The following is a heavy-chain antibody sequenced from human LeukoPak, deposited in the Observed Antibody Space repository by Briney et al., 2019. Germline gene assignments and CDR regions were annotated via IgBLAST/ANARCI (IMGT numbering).Heavy chain of an antibody. Sequence: ASVKVSCKASGYTFTGYYMYWVRQAPGQGLEWMGRINPNSGGTNYAQKFQGRVTMTRDTSISTAYMELSRLRSDDTAVYYCAYQYCSGGSCYTSFDYWGQGTLVTVSS. J-gene: IGHJ4*02. CDR2: INPNSGGT. CDR1: GYTFTGYY. CDR3: AYQYCSGGSCYTSFDY. V-gene: IGHV1-2*06. D-gene: IGHD2-15*01.